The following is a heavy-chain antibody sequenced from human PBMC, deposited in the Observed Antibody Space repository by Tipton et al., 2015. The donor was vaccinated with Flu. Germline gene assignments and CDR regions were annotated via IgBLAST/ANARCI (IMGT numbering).Heavy chain of an antibody. CDR1: GASIRRGSYY. J-gene: IGHJ3*02. D-gene: IGHD3-3*01. Sequence: TLSLTCTVSGASIRRGSYYWNWIRQPAGKGPEWIGHIYTNKNTNYNPSLKSRVTISVDTSKNQFSLKVTSVTAADTAVYYCAREWSGLDIWGQGTMVTVSA. V-gene: IGHV4-61*09. CDR3: AREWSGLDI. CDR2: IYTNKNT.